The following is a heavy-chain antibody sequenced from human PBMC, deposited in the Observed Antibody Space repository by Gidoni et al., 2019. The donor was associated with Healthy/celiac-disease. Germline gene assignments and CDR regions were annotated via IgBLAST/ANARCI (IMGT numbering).Heavy chain of an antibody. CDR3: ARVRGYSSGSLLGYFDY. J-gene: IGHJ4*02. CDR2: IYSGGST. V-gene: IGHV3-53*02. Sequence: EVQLVETGGGLIQPGGSLRPSCAASGFTVSSHYMSWVRQAPGKGLEWVSVIYSGGSTYYADSVKGRFTISRDNSKNTLYLQMNSLRAEDTAVYYCARVRGYSSGSLLGYFDYWGQGTLVTVSS. D-gene: IGHD6-19*01. CDR1: GFTVSSHY.